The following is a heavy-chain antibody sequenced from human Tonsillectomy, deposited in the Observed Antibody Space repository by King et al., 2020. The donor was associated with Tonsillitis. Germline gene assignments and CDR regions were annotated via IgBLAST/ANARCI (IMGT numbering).Heavy chain of an antibody. J-gene: IGHJ6*02. D-gene: IGHD4-17*01. CDR1: GFTFSSFA. CDR2: ISFAGSNK. Sequence: QEQLVQSGGGVAQPGRSLRLSCAASGFTFSSFAMHWVRQAPGKGLEWVAFISFAGSNKYYADSVKGRFTISRDNSKTTLYLQMNNPKAEDTAVYYFARRDGALDYYYYTLDVWGQGTTVTVSS. CDR3: ARRDGALDYYYYTLDV. V-gene: IGHV3-30-3*01.